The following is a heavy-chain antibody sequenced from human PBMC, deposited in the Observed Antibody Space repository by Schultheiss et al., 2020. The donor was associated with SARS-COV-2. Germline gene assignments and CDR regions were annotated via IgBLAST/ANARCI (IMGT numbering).Heavy chain of an antibody. CDR3: ARGEMYYYSSGGPTGSFDF. Sequence: SQTLSLTCTVSGDSISSSAHYWSWIRQHPGKGLEWIGHIYYLGNTYYNPSLKSRLSISVDTSKNQFSLKLSSVTAADTAMYYCARGEMYYYSSGGPTGSFDFWGQGTLVTVSS. V-gene: IGHV4-31*03. CDR1: GDSISSSAHY. D-gene: IGHD3-10*01. CDR2: IYYLGNT. J-gene: IGHJ4*02.